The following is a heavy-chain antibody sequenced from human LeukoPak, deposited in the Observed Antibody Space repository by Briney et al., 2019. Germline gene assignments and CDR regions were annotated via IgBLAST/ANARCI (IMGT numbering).Heavy chain of an antibody. J-gene: IGHJ4*02. CDR3: ARDSFYWNYPDY. V-gene: IGHV1-18*01. CDR1: GYTFTSYG. CDR2: ISAYNGNT. D-gene: IGHD1-7*01. Sequence: ASVKVSCKASGYTFTSYGISWVRQAPGQGLEWMGWISAYNGNTNYAQKLQGRVTITTDTSTSTAYMELRSLRSDDTAVYYCARDSFYWNYPDYWGQGTLVTVSS.